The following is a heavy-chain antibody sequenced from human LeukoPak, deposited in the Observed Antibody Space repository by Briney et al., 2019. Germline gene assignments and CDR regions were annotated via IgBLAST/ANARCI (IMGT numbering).Heavy chain of an antibody. J-gene: IGHJ3*02. CDR2: VGGRGGRT. D-gene: IGHD6-19*01. Sequence: GGSLRLSCAASGFTFSSYAMSWVRQAPGEGLELVSAVGGRGGRTYYEDPVKGRFTISRDNSKNTLYLHMNSLRAEDTAVYYCAKPTAVAGDAFDIWGQGTMVTVSS. CDR1: GFTFSSYA. CDR3: AKPTAVAGDAFDI. V-gene: IGHV3-23*01.